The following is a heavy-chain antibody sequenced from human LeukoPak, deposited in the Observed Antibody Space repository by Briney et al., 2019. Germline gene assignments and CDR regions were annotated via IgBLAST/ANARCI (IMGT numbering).Heavy chain of an antibody. J-gene: IGHJ4*02. CDR1: GFTFSSYV. V-gene: IGHV3-15*01. D-gene: IGHD2-8*01. CDR3: TTAYCTNGVCYW. CDR2: IKSKTDGGTT. Sequence: GGSLRLSCAASGFTFSSYVMSWVRQAPGKGLEWVGRIKSKTDGGTTDYAAPVKGRFTISRDDSKNTLYLQMNSLKTEDTAVYYCTTAYCTNGVCYWWGQGTLVTVSS.